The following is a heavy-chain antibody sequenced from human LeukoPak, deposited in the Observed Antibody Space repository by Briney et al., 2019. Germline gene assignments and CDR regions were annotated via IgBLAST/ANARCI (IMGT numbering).Heavy chain of an antibody. Sequence: ASVKVTCTSSGYTFTGYYMHWMRQAPGQGLEWMGWIKPNSGGTNYAQKFQGRVTMTRDTSISTAYMELSRLRSDDTAVYYCARDIVVVVAATPALDYWGQGTLVTVSS. D-gene: IGHD2-15*01. CDR2: IKPNSGGT. CDR1: GYTFTGYY. V-gene: IGHV1-2*02. CDR3: ARDIVVVVAATPALDY. J-gene: IGHJ4*02.